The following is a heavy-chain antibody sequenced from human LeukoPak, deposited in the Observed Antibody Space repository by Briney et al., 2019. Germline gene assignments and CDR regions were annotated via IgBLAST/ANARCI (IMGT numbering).Heavy chain of an antibody. CDR2: IYHSGTT. J-gene: IGHJ4*02. CDR3: ARKENVYYYFDY. D-gene: IGHD3-10*01. V-gene: IGHV4-28*02. CDR1: GYSITSSSW. Sequence: PSQTLSLTCTVSGYSITSSSWWGWIRQPPGKGLEWIGYIYHSGTTYYNPSLQSRVTMSVDTSKNQFSLKLSSVTAVDTAVYYCARKENVYYYFDYWGQGTLVTVSS.